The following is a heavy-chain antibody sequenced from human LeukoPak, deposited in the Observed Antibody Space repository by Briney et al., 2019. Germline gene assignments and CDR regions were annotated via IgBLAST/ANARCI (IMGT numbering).Heavy chain of an antibody. V-gene: IGHV4-30-2*01. CDR1: GGSISSGGYS. CDR2: IYHSGST. CDR3: ATSMVRGVGWFDP. D-gene: IGHD3-10*01. J-gene: IGHJ5*02. Sequence: PSETLSLTCAVSGGSISSGGYSWSWIRQPPGKGLEWIGYIYHSGSTYYNPSLKSRVTISVDRSKNQFSLKLSSVTAADTAVYYCATSMVRGVGWFDPWAREPWSPSPQ.